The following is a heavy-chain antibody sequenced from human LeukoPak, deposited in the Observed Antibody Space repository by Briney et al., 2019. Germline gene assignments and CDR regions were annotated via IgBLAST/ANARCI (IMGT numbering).Heavy chain of an antibody. V-gene: IGHV3-7*01. J-gene: IGHJ4*02. CDR3: ARAPYFESSGPL. CDR2: IKYDGREI. Sequence: PGGSLRLSCIASDFSFSDSWMTWVRKAPGKGLEWVASIKYDGREIQYVDSVKGRFTISRDNAKRSLYLEMASLRVEDTAVYFCARAPYFESSGPLWGQGTLVTVSS. D-gene: IGHD3-22*01. CDR1: DFSFSDSW.